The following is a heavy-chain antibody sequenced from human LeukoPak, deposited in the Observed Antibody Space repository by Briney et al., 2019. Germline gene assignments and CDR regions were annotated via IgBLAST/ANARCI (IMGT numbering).Heavy chain of an antibody. CDR2: IYYSGST. J-gene: IGHJ6*02. D-gene: IGHD3-22*01. CDR3: ARGYDSSGYALYYYYYGMDV. V-gene: IGHV4-39*01. Sequence: SETLSLTCTVSGVSISSSSYYWGWIRQPPGKGLEWIGSIYYSGSTYYNPSLKSRVTISVDTSKNQFSLKLSSVTAADTAVYYCARGYDSSGYALYYYYYGMDVWGQGTTVTVSS. CDR1: GVSISSSSYY.